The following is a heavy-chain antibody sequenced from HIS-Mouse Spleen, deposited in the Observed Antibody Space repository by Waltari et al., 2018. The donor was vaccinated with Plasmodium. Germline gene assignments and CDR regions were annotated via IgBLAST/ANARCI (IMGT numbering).Heavy chain of an antibody. CDR2: SNTNSGGT. D-gene: IGHD2-15*01. Sequence: QVQLVQSGAEVKKPGASVKVSCKASGYTFTGYYMHWVRQAPGQGLGWRGWSNTNSGGTNYEQKFQGRVTMTRETSISTAYMGLSRLRSDDTDVYYCARDDCSGGSCYPGWFDPWGQGTLVTVSS. V-gene: IGHV1-2*02. CDR3: ARDDCSGGSCYPGWFDP. CDR1: GYTFTGYY. J-gene: IGHJ5*02.